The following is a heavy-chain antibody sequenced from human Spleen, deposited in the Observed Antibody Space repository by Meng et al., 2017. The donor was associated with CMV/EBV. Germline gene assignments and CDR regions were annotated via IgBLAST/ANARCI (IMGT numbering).Heavy chain of an antibody. D-gene: IGHD1-26*01. CDR2: FNPMFGIA. CDR3: ARGNIEGAIGENWFDP. Sequence: SVKVSCKASGGTFGSYAITWVRQAPGQGLEWMGGFNPMFGIANYIQKFQGRVTITTDESTSTAYMEVNGLRSEDTAVYYCARGNIEGAIGENWFDPWGQGTLVTVSS. CDR1: GGTFGSYA. V-gene: IGHV1-69*05. J-gene: IGHJ5*02.